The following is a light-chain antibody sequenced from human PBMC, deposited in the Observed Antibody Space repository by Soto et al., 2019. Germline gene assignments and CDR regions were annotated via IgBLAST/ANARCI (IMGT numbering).Light chain of an antibody. V-gene: IGLV2-14*01. CDR2: EVS. Sequence: QSVLTQPASVSGSPGQSITISCTGTSSDVGGYNYVPWYQQHPGKAPKLMIYEVSNRPSGVSNRFSGSKSGNTASLTIPGLQAEDEADYYCSSYTSSSPYVFGTGTKVTVL. CDR1: SSDVGGYNY. CDR3: SSYTSSSPYV. J-gene: IGLJ1*01.